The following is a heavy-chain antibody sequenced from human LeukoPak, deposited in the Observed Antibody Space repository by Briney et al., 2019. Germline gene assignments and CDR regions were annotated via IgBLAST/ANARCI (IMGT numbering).Heavy chain of an antibody. CDR2: IYYSGST. J-gene: IGHJ5*02. CDR1: GGSISSSSYY. CDR3: ARDFTYYDYVWGSYRYRNWFDP. D-gene: IGHD3-16*02. V-gene: IGHV4-39*07. Sequence: SETLSLTCTVSGGSISSSSYYWGWIRQPPGKGLEWIGSIYYSGSTYYNPSLKSRVTISVDTSKNQFSLKPSSVTAADTAVYYCARDFTYYDYVWGSYRYRNWFDPWGQGTLVTVSS.